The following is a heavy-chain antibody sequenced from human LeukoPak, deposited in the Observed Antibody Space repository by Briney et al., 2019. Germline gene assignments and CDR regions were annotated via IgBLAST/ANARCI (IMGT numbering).Heavy chain of an antibody. CDR2: IYYTGST. V-gene: IGHV4-61*01. CDR3: ATKGPRRGYFDY. CDR1: GGSVSSDSYY. Sequence: SETLSLTCTVSGGSVSSDSYYWSWIRQPPGKGLEWIGYIYYTGSTNYNPSLKSRVTISVDMSKNQFSLKLTSVTAADTAVYYCATKGPRRGYFDYWGQGTLVAVSS. J-gene: IGHJ4*02.